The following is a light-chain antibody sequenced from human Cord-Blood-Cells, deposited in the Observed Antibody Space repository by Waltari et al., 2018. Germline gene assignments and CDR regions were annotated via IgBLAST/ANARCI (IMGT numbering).Light chain of an antibody. CDR3: QQYDNLPLT. CDR2: DAS. V-gene: IGKV1-33*01. J-gene: IGKJ4*01. Sequence: DIQMTQYPSSMSASVGDRVTITCQASQDIRNYLNWYQQKPGKAPKLLIYDASNLETGVPSRFSGSGSGTDFTFTISSLQPEVIATYYCQQYDNLPLTFGGGTKVEIK. CDR1: QDIRNY.